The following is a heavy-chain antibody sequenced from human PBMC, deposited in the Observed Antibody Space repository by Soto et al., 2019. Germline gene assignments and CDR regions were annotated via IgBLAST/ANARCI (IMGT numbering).Heavy chain of an antibody. Sequence: EVQLLESGGGLVQPGESLRLSCAASGFTFGNYFMNWVRQAPGKGLEWVSDISSNGGRTHYADSVRGRFTISRDNSRNTLYLQMSSLRAEDTALYYCAKYLHWYGMDVWGQGTTVTVSS. CDR2: ISSNGGRT. D-gene: IGHD1-1*01. J-gene: IGHJ6*02. V-gene: IGHV3-23*01. CDR1: GFTFGNYF. CDR3: AKYLHWYGMDV.